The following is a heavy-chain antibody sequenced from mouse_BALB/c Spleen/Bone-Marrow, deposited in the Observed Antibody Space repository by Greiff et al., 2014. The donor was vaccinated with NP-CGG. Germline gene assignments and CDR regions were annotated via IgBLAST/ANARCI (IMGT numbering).Heavy chain of an antibody. D-gene: IGHD2-1*01. CDR1: GLSLTDYV. CDR2: IWGGSST. J-gene: IGHJ1*01. Sequence: VQRVESGPGLVAPSQSLSITCTVSGLSLTDYVISWVRQPPGKGLEWLGIIWGGSSTYYNPALKSRLTISKNNYKSQFFLKMNSRQTDDTAMYYGAKQYGNADWYFDVWGAGTPVAVSA. CDR3: AKQYGNADWYFDV. V-gene: IGHV2-6-5*01.